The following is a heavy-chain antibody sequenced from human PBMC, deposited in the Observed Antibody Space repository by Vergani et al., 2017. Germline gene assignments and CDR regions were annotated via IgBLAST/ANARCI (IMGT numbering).Heavy chain of an antibody. CDR3: ASAYGDYTPHFDY. J-gene: IGHJ4*02. CDR2: IYYSGST. CDR1: GGSISSYY. Sequence: QVQLQESGPGLVKPSETLSLTCTVSGGSISSYYWSWLRQPPGKGLEWIGYIYYSGSTTYNPSLKSRFTISVDTSKNQFYLKLSSVTAADPSVYYCASAYGDYTPHFDYWGQGTRVTVSS. V-gene: IGHV4-59*01. D-gene: IGHD4-17*01.